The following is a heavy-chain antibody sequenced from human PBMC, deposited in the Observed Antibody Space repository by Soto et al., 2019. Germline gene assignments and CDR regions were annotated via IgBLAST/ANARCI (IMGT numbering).Heavy chain of an antibody. V-gene: IGHV3-23*01. D-gene: IGHD3-10*01. Sequence: EVQLLESGGGLVQPGGSLRLSCAASGFTFNNYAMTWVRQAPGKGLEWVSAISGGGDTTSYADSVKGRVTVSRDGSKNALYVQMSSLRAEDTALYYCTKDRAGAGRMAPRVDFWGQGTLVTVSS. CDR1: GFTFNNYA. J-gene: IGHJ4*02. CDR2: ISGGGDTT. CDR3: TKDRAGAGRMAPRVDF.